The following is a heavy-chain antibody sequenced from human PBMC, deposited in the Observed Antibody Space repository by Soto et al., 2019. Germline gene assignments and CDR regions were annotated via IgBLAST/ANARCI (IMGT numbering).Heavy chain of an antibody. J-gene: IGHJ4*02. CDR2: TYYSGRT. V-gene: IGHV4-31*03. Sequence: QVQLQESGPGLVKPSQTLSLTCTVSGGSISSGGYYWSWIRQHPGKGMEWIGYTYYSGRTYYNPSLKSRVTISVDTSKNQFSLKLSSVTAADTAVYYCARVYYDFWSGYPYYFDYWGQGTLVTVSS. CDR1: GGSISSGGYY. CDR3: ARVYYDFWSGYPYYFDY. D-gene: IGHD3-3*01.